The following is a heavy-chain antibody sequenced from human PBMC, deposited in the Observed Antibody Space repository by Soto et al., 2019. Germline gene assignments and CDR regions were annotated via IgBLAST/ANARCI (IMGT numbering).Heavy chain of an antibody. J-gene: IGHJ4*02. V-gene: IGHV1-8*01. CDR2: MNPNSGNT. CDR1: GYTFTSYD. Sequence: QVQLVQSGAEVKKPGASVKVSCKASGYTFTSYDINWVRQATGEGLEWMGWMNPNSGNTVYEQKFQGRVTMTRNTSISTAYMALSSLRSEDTAVDYCAREVGSRIDYWGQGTLVTVSS. CDR3: AREVGSRIDY. D-gene: IGHD6-13*01.